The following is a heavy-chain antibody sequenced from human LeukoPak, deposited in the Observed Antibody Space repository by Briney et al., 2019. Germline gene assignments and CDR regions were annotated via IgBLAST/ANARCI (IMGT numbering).Heavy chain of an antibody. CDR3: ARLYCGGDCFDC. J-gene: IGHJ4*02. V-gene: IGHV4-59*01. CDR1: GGSISSYY. D-gene: IGHD2-21*01. Sequence: SETLSLTCTVSGGSISSYYWSWIRQPPGKGLEWIGYIYYSGSTNYNPSLKSRVAISVDTSKNQFFLKLSSVTAADTAVYYCARLYCGGDCFDCWGQGTLVTVSS. CDR2: IYYSGST.